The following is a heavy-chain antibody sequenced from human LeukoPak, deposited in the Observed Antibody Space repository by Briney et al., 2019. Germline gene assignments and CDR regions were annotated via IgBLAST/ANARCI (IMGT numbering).Heavy chain of an antibody. CDR1: GFTFSSYA. D-gene: IGHD2-2*01. Sequence: GGSLRLSCAASGFTFSSYAMHWVRQDPGKGLEYVSAISSNGGSTYYANSVKGRFTISRDNSKNTLYLQMGSLRAEDMAVYYCARGRGLYCSSTSCSSFDYWGQGTLVTVSS. CDR3: ARGRGLYCSSTSCSSFDY. J-gene: IGHJ4*02. CDR2: ISSNGGST. V-gene: IGHV3-64*01.